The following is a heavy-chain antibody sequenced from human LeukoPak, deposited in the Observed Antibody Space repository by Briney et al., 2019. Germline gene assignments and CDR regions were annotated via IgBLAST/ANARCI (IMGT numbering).Heavy chain of an antibody. CDR1: GGTFSSYT. D-gene: IGHD1-14*01. CDR2: ISPISGTT. V-gene: IGHV1-69*05. J-gene: IGHJ4*02. CDR3: AAPLTGTTTTGEYYFEY. Sequence: GASVKVSCKASGGTFSSYTITWVRQAPGQGLEWMGGISPISGTTNYAQKFQGRVTITTDESTSTAYMELSSLRSEDTAVYYCAAPLTGTTTTGEYYFEYWGQGTLVTVSS.